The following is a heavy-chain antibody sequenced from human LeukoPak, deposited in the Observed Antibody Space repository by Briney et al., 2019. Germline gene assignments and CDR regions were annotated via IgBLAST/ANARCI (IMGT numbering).Heavy chain of an antibody. D-gene: IGHD5-24*01. Sequence: GESLKIPCKGSGYSFASYWIGWVRQMPGKGLEWMGIIYPGDSNTKYSPSLQGRVTISADKSISTAYLQWSSLKASDTAMYYCARQTRNGYNPFDYWGQGTLVTVSS. CDR2: IYPGDSNT. V-gene: IGHV5-51*01. CDR3: ARQTRNGYNPFDY. CDR1: GYSFASYW. J-gene: IGHJ4*02.